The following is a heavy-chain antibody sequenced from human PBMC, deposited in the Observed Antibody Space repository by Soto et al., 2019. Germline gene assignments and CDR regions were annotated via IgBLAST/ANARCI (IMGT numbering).Heavy chain of an antibody. CDR1: GGSVSSGSYY. J-gene: IGHJ6*02. Sequence: PETLSLTCTVSGGSVSSGSYYWNWIRQPPGKGLEWIGYVYYTGSTNYNPSLKSRVTMSVDTSKNQFSLKMRSVTAADTAVYYFSSESLEHSSSIXLHVWRHATTVTSP. D-gene: IGHD4-4*01. CDR2: VYYTGST. CDR3: SSESLEHSSSIXLHV. V-gene: IGHV4-61*01.